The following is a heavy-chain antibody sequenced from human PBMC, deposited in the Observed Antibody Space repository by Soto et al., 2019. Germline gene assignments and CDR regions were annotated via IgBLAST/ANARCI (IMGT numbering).Heavy chain of an antibody. D-gene: IGHD6-6*01. CDR2: INPNSGGT. CDR3: ARGEARSHDLNYYYAMDV. V-gene: IGHV1-2*02. CDR1: GYTFTGYY. J-gene: IGHJ6*02. Sequence: ASVKVSCKASGYTFTGYYMHWVRQAPGQGLEWMGWINPNSGGTNYAQKFQGRVTMTRDTSISTAYMELSRLRSDDTAVYYCARGEARSHDLNYYYAMDVWGQGTTVTVSS.